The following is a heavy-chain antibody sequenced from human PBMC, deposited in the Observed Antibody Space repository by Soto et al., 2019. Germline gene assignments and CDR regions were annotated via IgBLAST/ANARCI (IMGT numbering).Heavy chain of an antibody. CDR1: GGSISSGGYS. V-gene: IGHV4-30-2*01. Sequence: PSETLSLTCAVSGGSISSGGYSWSWIRQPPGKGLEWIGYIYHSGSTYYNPSLKSRVTISVDRSKNQFPLKLSSVTAADTAVYYCARDKYYYDSSGVPGWFDPWGQGTLVTVSS. D-gene: IGHD3-22*01. CDR3: ARDKYYYDSSGVPGWFDP. J-gene: IGHJ5*02. CDR2: IYHSGST.